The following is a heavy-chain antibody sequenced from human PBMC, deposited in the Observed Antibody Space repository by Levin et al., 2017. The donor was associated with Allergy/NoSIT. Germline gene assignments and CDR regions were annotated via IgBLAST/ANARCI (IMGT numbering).Heavy chain of an antibody. Sequence: PSETLSLTCSVSGGSISSSTYYWGWIRQSPGKGLEWIGSIYYSGSTYYNPSLESRVTISVDTSKNQFSLKLSSVTAADTAVYYCARQSSVTRGHFDYWGQGSLVTVSS. CDR2: IYYSGST. D-gene: IGHD4-17*01. V-gene: IGHV4-39*01. J-gene: IGHJ4*02. CDR1: GGSISSSTYY. CDR3: ARQSSVTRGHFDY.